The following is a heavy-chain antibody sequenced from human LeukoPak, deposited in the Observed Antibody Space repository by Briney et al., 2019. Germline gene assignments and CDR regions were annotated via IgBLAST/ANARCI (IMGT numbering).Heavy chain of an antibody. Sequence: PSETLSLTCTVSGGSISSSSYYWGWIRQPPGKGLEWIGALFYSGNTYYNPSLKSRVTISVDTSKNQFSLKLSSVTAADTAVYYCARASSSGWYGYYYGMDVWGQGTTVTVSS. CDR2: LFYSGNT. V-gene: IGHV4-39*07. D-gene: IGHD6-19*01. J-gene: IGHJ6*02. CDR3: ARASSSGWYGYYYGMDV. CDR1: GGSISSSSYY.